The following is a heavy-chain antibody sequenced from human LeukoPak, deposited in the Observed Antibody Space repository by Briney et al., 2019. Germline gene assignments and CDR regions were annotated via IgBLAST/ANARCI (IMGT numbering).Heavy chain of an antibody. CDR3: ARDDYVAAGAFDI. CDR1: GFTFSSYG. CDR2: IRYDGSNK. V-gene: IGHV3-30*02. Sequence: GGSLRLSCAASGFTFSSYGMHWVRQAPGKGLEWVAFIRYDGSNKYYADSVKGRFTISRDNSKNTLYLQMNSLRAEDTAVYYCARDDYVAAGAFDIWGQGTMVTVSS. D-gene: IGHD4/OR15-4a*01. J-gene: IGHJ3*02.